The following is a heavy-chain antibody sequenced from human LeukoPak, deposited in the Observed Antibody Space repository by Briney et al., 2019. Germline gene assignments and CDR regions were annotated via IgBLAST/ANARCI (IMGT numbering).Heavy chain of an antibody. CDR2: MNPNSGNT. V-gene: IGHV1-8*03. Sequence: ASVKVSCKASGYTFTSYDINWVRQATGQGLEWMGWMNPNSGNTGYAQKFQGRVTITRNTSISTAYMELSSLRSEDTAVYYCARSYGGDPYYYYMDVWGKGTTVTVSS. CDR1: GYTFTSYD. J-gene: IGHJ6*03. CDR3: ARSYGGDPYYYYMDV. D-gene: IGHD2-21*02.